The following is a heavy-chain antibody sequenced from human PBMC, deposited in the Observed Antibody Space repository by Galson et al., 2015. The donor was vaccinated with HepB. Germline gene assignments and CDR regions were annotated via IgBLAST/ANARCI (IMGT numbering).Heavy chain of an antibody. CDR3: ARGPIRDYCMDD. CDR2: IYYSGST. Sequence: SEPLSLTCTVSGGSISSYYGSWIRQPPGKGLEWIGFIYYSGSTNYNPSLKSRVTISVDTSKNQFSLKLSSVTAADTAVYYCARGPIRDYCMDDWGKGTTVTVSS. CDR1: GGSISSYY. J-gene: IGHJ6*03. V-gene: IGHV4-59*01. D-gene: IGHD3-3*02.